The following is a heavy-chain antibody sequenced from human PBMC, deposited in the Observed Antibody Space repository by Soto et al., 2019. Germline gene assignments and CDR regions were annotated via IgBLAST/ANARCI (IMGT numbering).Heavy chain of an antibody. V-gene: IGHV3-9*01. Sequence: EVQLVESGGGLVQPGRSLRLSCAASGFTFDDNAMHWVRQSPGKGLEWVSGISWNSGTIAYADSVKGRFTSSRDNAKNSLDLQMNSLRPEDTALYYWARDMYFIAAAVGGIDDWGQGTRVTVSS. CDR3: ARDMYFIAAAVGGIDD. CDR1: GFTFDDNA. D-gene: IGHD6-13*01. CDR2: ISWNSGTI. J-gene: IGHJ4*02.